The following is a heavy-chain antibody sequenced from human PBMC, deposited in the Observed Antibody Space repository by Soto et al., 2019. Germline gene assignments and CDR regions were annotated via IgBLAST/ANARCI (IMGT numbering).Heavy chain of an antibody. CDR3: ARHFSEWLHPGGFDI. V-gene: IGHV4-39*01. Sequence: SETLSLTCTVSGGSISSSIYYWGWIRQPPGKGLEWIGSIYYSGSTYYNPSLKSRVTISVDTSKNQFSLKLSSVTAADTAVYYCARHFSEWLHPGGFDIWGQGTMVTVSS. CDR1: GGSISSSIYY. J-gene: IGHJ3*02. D-gene: IGHD3-3*01. CDR2: IYYSGST.